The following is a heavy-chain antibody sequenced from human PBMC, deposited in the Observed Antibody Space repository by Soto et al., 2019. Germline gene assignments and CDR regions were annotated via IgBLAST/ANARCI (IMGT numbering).Heavy chain of an antibody. CDR1: GFSLSTSGVG. V-gene: IGHV2-5*02. CDR3: AHKGPEDWPLDY. Sequence: QITLKESGPTLVRPTQTLTLTCAFSGFSLSTSGVGVGWIRQPPGKALEWLAVIYWDDSKHYSPSLRSRLTITQDTAKNPVDLTMTNIDPMDTGTYYCAHKGPEDWPLDYWGQGTLVTVSS. D-gene: IGHD3-9*01. CDR2: IYWDDSK. J-gene: IGHJ4*02.